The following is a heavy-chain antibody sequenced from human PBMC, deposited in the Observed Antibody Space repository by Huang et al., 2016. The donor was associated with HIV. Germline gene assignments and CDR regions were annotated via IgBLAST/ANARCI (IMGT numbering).Heavy chain of an antibody. CDR2: ISNDAKTK. CDR3: AKGGSAAAVLDF. J-gene: IGHJ4*02. V-gene: IGHV3-30*18. CDR1: GFTFSSYG. Sequence: QVQLVESGGGVVQPGRSLRIFCAASGFTFSSYGMHWVRQAPGKGLELLTSISNDAKTKYYADAVKVRFSISSDNSKTTVYLQLNSLRLEDTAVYYCAKGGSAAAVLDFWGQGTLVTVSS. D-gene: IGHD6-13*01.